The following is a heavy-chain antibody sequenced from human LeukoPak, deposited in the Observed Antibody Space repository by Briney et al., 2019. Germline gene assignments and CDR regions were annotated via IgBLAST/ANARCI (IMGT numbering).Heavy chain of an antibody. CDR2: INPNSGGT. Sequence: ASVKVSCKASGYTFTGYYMHWVRQAPGQGLEWMGWINPNSGGTNYAQKFQGRVTMTRDTSISTAYMELSRLRSDDTAVYYCARRFAIFASYYYYYMDVWGKGTTVTVSS. D-gene: IGHD3-3*01. J-gene: IGHJ6*03. CDR1: GYTFTGYY. CDR3: ARRFAIFASYYYYYMDV. V-gene: IGHV1-2*02.